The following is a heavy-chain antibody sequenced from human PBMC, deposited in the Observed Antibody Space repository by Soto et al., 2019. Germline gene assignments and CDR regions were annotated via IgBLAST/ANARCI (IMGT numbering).Heavy chain of an antibody. CDR2: INHSGST. D-gene: IGHD2-2*01. J-gene: IGHJ4*02. CDR1: GGSFSGYY. V-gene: IGHV4-34*01. Sequence: QVQLQQWGAGLLKPSETLSLTCAVYGGSFSGYYWSWIRQPPGKGLEWMGEINHSGSTNYNPSLKSRVTISVDTSKNQFALKLSSVTAADTAVYYCARGGVYCSSTSCYRFDYWGQGTLVTVSS. CDR3: ARGGVYCSSTSCYRFDY.